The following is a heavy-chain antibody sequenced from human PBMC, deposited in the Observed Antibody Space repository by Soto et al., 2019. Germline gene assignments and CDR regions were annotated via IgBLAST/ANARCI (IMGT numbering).Heavy chain of an antibody. Sequence: PSETLSLTCTVSGGSISSSSYYWGWIRQPPGKGLEWIGSIYYSGSTYYNPSLKSRVTISVDTSKNQFSLKLSSVTAADTAVYYCARAGIVVVVAATSPNWFDPWGQGTLVTVSS. CDR2: IYYSGST. CDR3: ARAGIVVVVAATSPNWFDP. J-gene: IGHJ5*02. D-gene: IGHD2-15*01. CDR1: GGSISSSSYY. V-gene: IGHV4-39*01.